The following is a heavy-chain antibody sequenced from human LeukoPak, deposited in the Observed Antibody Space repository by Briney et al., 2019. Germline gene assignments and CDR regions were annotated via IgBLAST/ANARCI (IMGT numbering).Heavy chain of an antibody. CDR1: GGSISSGGYY. CDR3: ARDTTLGY. CDR2: IYYSGST. J-gene: IGHJ4*02. Sequence: DPSETLSLTCTVSGGSISSGGYYWSWIRQHPGKGLEWIGNIYYSGSTYYNPSLKSRVIISVDTSKNQFSLKVSSVTAADTAVYYCARDTTLGYWGQGTLVTVSS. D-gene: IGHD1-1*01. V-gene: IGHV4-31*03.